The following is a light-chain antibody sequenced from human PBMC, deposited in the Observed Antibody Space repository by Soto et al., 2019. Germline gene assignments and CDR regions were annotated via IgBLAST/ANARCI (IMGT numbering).Light chain of an antibody. CDR2: KAS. Sequence: DIQMTQSPSTLSASVGDRVTITCRASQSIRSWLAWYQQKPGKAPKLLIYKASSLDSGVPSRFNGSGSGTEFTLTISRLQPDDFATYYCQQYNSYWTFGQGTKVEIK. V-gene: IGKV1-5*03. CDR1: QSIRSW. CDR3: QQYNSYWT. J-gene: IGKJ1*01.